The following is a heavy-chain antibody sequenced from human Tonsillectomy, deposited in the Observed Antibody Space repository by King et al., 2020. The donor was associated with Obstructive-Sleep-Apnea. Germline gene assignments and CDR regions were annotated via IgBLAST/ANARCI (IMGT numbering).Heavy chain of an antibody. Sequence: TLKESGPVLVKPTETLTLTCTVSGFSLSNARMGVSWIRQPPGTALEWLAHIFSNDEKSYSTSLKSRLTISKDTSKSQVVLTMTNMDPVDTATYYCARIVELNDFWSGYAYYYGMDVWGQGTTVTVSS. J-gene: IGHJ6*02. CDR3: ARIVELNDFWSGYAYYYGMDV. V-gene: IGHV2-26*01. CDR2: IFSNDEK. D-gene: IGHD3-3*01. CDR1: GFSLSNARMG.